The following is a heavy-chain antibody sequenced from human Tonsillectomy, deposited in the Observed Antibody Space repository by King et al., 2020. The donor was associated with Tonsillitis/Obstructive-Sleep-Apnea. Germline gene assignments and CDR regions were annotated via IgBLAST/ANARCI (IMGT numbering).Heavy chain of an antibody. J-gene: IGHJ4*02. Sequence: VQLVQSGAEVKKPGESLKISCKCSGYSFANYWIGWVRQMPGKGLEWKGIIYGGDSETRYSPSFRGQVTISADKSITTAYLQWSSLKASDTALYFCARGRAGSPVSPFDYWGQGTLVTVSS. V-gene: IGHV5-51*01. CDR2: IYGGDSET. CDR3: ARGRAGSPVSPFDY. CDR1: GYSFANYW. D-gene: IGHD3-10*01.